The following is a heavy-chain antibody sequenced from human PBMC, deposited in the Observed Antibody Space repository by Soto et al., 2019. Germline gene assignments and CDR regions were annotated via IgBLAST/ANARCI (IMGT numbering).Heavy chain of an antibody. D-gene: IGHD5-12*01. V-gene: IGHV4-59*01. CDR2: IYFSGTT. CDR3: VRGYGGYNHYFDS. CDR1: GGSITGYY. J-gene: IGHJ4*02. Sequence: SETLSLTCSVSGGSITGYYWNWVRQPPGKGLEWIGYIYFSGTTNYNPSLKSRLTISVDTSKNQFSLRLSSVTAADTAVYYCVRGYGGYNHYFDSWGQGTPVTVSS.